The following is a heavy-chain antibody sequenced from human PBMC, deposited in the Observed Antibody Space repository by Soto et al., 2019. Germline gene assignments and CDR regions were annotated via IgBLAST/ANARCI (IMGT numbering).Heavy chain of an antibody. J-gene: IGHJ3*02. CDR3: ARGSNYDFWSGYLVDI. CDR2: IIPIFGTA. V-gene: IGHV1-69*13. Sequence: SVKVSFKASGGTFSSYATSWVRQAPGQGLEWMGGIIPIFGTANYAQKFQGRVTITADESTSTAYMELSSLRSEDTAVYYCARGSNYDFWSGYLVDIWGQGTMVTVSS. D-gene: IGHD3-3*01. CDR1: GGTFSSYA.